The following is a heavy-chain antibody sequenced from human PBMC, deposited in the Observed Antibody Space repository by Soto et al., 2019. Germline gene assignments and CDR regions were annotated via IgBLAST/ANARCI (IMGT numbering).Heavy chain of an antibody. Sequence: ASVKVSCKASGYTFTGYYMHWVRQAPGQGLEWMGWINPNSGSTYYADSVKGRFTISRDNSKNTLYLQMNSLRAEDTAVYYCARSKSDLYYYYGMDVWGQGTTVTVSS. J-gene: IGHJ6*02. CDR1: GYTFTGYY. V-gene: IGHV1-2*02. CDR3: ARSKSDLYYYYGMDV. D-gene: IGHD4-4*01. CDR2: INPNSGST.